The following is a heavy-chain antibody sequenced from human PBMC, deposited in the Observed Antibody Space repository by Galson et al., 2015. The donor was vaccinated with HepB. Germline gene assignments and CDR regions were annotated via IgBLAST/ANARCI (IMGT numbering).Heavy chain of an antibody. CDR3: AGYCSRTSCYRGRFAFDI. J-gene: IGHJ3*02. V-gene: IGHV3-23*01. CDR2: ISGSGGSI. D-gene: IGHD2-2*02. Sequence: SLRLSCAASGFTFSRHAMSWVRQAPGKGPEWVSGISGSGGSIYYADSVKGRFTISRDNSNNTVYLQMNSLRAEDTAVYYCAGYCSRTSCYRGRFAFDIWGQGTMVTVSS. CDR1: GFTFSRHA.